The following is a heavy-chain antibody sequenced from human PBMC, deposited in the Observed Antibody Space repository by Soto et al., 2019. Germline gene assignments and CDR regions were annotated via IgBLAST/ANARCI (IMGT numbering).Heavy chain of an antibody. J-gene: IGHJ4*02. CDR2: IYYSGST. D-gene: IGHD2-2*01. CDR1: GGSISSSSYY. V-gene: IGHV4-39*07. Sequence: PSETLSLTCIVSGGSISSSSYYWGWIRQPPGKGLEWMGSIYYSGSTYYNPSLKSRVTISVDTSKNQFSLKLSSVTAADTAVYYCARARRDCSSTSCRHLDYWGQGTLVTVSS. CDR3: ARARRDCSSTSCRHLDY.